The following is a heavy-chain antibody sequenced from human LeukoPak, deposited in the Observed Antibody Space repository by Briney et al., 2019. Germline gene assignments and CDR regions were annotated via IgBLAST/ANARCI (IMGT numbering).Heavy chain of an antibody. J-gene: IGHJ4*02. CDR2: IYYRGST. CDR3: ARRSSWASDY. CDR1: GGSISSSSYD. V-gene: IGHV4-39*01. D-gene: IGHD6-13*01. Sequence: SETLSLTCTVSGGSISSSSYDWGGIRQPPGKGLEWTGSIYYRGSTYYNPSLKSRVTISLDTSKNQFSLKLSYVTAADTAVYYCARRSSWASDYWGQGTLVTVSS.